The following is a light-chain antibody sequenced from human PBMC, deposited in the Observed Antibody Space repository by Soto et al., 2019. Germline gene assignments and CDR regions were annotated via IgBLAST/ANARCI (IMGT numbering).Light chain of an antibody. Sequence: QSALTQPPSASGSPGQSVTISCTGSSSDVGGYEYVSWYQQHPGKAPKLIIYEVIKRPSGVPDRFSGSKSGNTASLTVSGLQAEDEADYHCQSYDSSLPNAVFGGGTKVTVL. J-gene: IGLJ2*01. CDR1: SSDVGGYEY. CDR2: EVI. CDR3: QSYDSSLPNAV. V-gene: IGLV2-8*01.